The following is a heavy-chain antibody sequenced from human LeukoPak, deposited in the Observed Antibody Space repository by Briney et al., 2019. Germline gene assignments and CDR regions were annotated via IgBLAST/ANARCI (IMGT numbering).Heavy chain of an antibody. CDR3: ARDRDIVVVPATIKVRDYGMDV. D-gene: IGHD2-2*01. Sequence: SETLSLTCAVYGGSFSGYYWSWIRQPPGKGLEWIGEINHSGSTNYNPSLKSRVTISVDTSKNQFSLKLSSVTAADTAVYYCARDRDIVVVPATIKVRDYGMDVWGQGTTVTVSS. J-gene: IGHJ6*02. V-gene: IGHV4-34*01. CDR1: GGSFSGYY. CDR2: INHSGST.